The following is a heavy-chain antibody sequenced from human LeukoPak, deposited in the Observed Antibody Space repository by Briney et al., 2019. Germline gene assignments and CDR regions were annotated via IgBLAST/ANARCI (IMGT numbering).Heavy chain of an antibody. CDR2: IYYSGST. CDR1: GGSISSSSYY. V-gene: IGHV4-39*07. CDR3: ARGRALFD. J-gene: IGHJ4*02. Sequence: PSETLSLTCTVSGGSISSSSYYWGWIRQPPGKGLEWIGSIYYSGSTYYNPSLKSRVTISLDTSMNQFSLRLSSVTAADTAVYYCARGRALFDWGQGALVTVSS. D-gene: IGHD2-21*01.